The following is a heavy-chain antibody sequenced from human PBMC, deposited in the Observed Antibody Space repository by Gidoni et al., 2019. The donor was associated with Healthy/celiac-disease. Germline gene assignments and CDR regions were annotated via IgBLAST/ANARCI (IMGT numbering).Heavy chain of an antibody. CDR2: ISYDGSNK. J-gene: IGHJ6*03. D-gene: IGHD2-21*01. CDR3: ARQAIYYYMDV. CDR1: GFTFSSYA. V-gene: IGHV3-30-3*01. Sequence: QVQLVESGGGVVQPGRSLRLSGAASGFTFSSYAMHWVRQAPGKGLEWVAVISYDGSNKYYADSVKGRFTISRDNSKNTLYLQMNSLRAEDTAVYYCARQAIYYYMDVWGKGTTVTVSS.